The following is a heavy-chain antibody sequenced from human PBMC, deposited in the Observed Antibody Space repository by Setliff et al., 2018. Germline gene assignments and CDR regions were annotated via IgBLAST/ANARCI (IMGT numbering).Heavy chain of an antibody. J-gene: IGHJ5*02. CDR3: ARDQGGCSGGSCYFWFDP. Sequence: ASVKVSCKASGYTFTSYAMHWVRQAPGQRLEWMGWINAGNGNTKYSQKFQGRVTITRDTSASTAYMELSSLRSEDTAVYYCARDQGGCSGGSCYFWFDPWGQGTLVTVSS. CDR1: GYTFTSYA. V-gene: IGHV1-3*01. D-gene: IGHD2-15*01. CDR2: INAGNGNT.